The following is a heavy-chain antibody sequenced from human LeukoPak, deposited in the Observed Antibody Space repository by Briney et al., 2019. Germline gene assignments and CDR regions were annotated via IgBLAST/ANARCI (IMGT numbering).Heavy chain of an antibody. CDR2: ISPWNGPT. V-gene: IGHV1-18*01. CDR3: ARGDGDY. D-gene: IGHD3-16*01. Sequence: ASVKVSCKASGYTFTGYGISWMRQAPGQGLEWMGWISPWNGPTDYAQKTQGRVTLTTETSTSTAYMELRSLRSDDTAIYYCARGDGDYWGQGTVVTVSS. J-gene: IGHJ4*02. CDR1: GYTFTGYG.